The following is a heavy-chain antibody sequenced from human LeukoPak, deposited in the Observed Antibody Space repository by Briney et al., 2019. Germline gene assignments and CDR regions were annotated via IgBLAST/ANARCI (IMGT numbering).Heavy chain of an antibody. V-gene: IGHV4-38-2*02. CDR3: ARDRAYYYDSSGYHGAFDI. D-gene: IGHD3-22*01. CDR1: GYSISTGYY. Sequence: PSETLSLTCTVSGYSISTGYYWGWIRQPPGKGLEWIGSIYHSGSTYSNPSLKSRVTISVDTSKTQLSLKLNSVTAADTAVYYCARDRAYYYDSSGYHGAFDIWGQGTLVTVSS. J-gene: IGHJ3*02. CDR2: IYHSGST.